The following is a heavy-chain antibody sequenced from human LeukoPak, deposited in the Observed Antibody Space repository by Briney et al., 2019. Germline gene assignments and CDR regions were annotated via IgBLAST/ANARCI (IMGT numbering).Heavy chain of an antibody. V-gene: IGHV3-21*01. D-gene: IGHD2-15*01. J-gene: IGHJ4*02. CDR1: GFTFSSYS. CDR2: ISSSSSYI. Sequence: GGSLRLSCAASGFTFSSYSMNWVRQAQGKGLEWVSSISSSSSYIYYADSVKGRFTISRDNAKNSLYLQMNSLRAEDTAVYYCARLSWNYFHYWGQGTLVTVSS. CDR3: ARLSWNYFHY.